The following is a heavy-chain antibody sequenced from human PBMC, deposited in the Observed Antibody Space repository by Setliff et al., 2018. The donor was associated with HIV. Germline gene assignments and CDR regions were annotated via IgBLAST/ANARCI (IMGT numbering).Heavy chain of an antibody. J-gene: IGHJ6*03. Sequence: SETLSLTCTVSGGSISSHYWSWIRQPPGKGLEWIGYIYYSGSTNYNPSLKSRVTISVDTSKNQFSLTLISVTAADTAVYYCARRRPPPSGSYSKYYMDVWGKGTTVTVSS. D-gene: IGHD1-26*01. CDR1: GGSISSHY. CDR2: IYYSGST. CDR3: ARRRPPPSGSYSKYYMDV. V-gene: IGHV4-59*11.